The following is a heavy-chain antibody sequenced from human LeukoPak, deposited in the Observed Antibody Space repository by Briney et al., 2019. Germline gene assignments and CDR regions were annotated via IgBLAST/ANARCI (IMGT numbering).Heavy chain of an antibody. V-gene: IGHV3-74*01. J-gene: IGHJ4*02. CDR2: INSDESST. CDR1: GFTFSSYW. CDR3: ARVKGELNFDY. D-gene: IGHD1-26*01. Sequence: GGSLRLSCAASGFTFSSYWMHWVRQAPGKGLVWVSRINSDESSTTYADSVKGRFTISRDNAKNTLYLQINSLRAEDTAVCYCARVKGELNFDYWGQGTLVTVSS.